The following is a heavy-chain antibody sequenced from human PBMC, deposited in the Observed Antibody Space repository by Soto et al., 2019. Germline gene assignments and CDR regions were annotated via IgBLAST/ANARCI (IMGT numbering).Heavy chain of an antibody. CDR1: GFTFSSRW. CDR2: IKQDENGT. D-gene: IGHD6-13*01. V-gene: IGHV3-7*02. CDR3: ATHDGPAAAGLVLDF. J-gene: IGHJ4*02. Sequence: EVQLVESGGGLVQPGGSLRLSCEASGFTFSSRWMTWVRQGPGKGLEWVANIKQDENGTDYVDSVKGRFTISRDNAKTSLYLQMNSLRAEDTAVYYCATHDGPAAAGLVLDFWGQGTLVTVSS.